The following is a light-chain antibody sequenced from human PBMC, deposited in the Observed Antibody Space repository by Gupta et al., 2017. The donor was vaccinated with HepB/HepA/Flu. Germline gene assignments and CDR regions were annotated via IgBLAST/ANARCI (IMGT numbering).Light chain of an antibody. CDR1: SSDVGGYNQ. J-gene: IGLJ2*01. Sequence: QSALTQPPSASGSPGQSVTIPCTGTSSDVGGYNQVSWYQQHPGTAPKLMIFEVNQRPSGVPVRFSGSKSGNTASLTVSGLQADDEANYYCSSYAGSNNVVFGGGTKLTVL. CDR3: SSYAGSNNVV. V-gene: IGLV2-8*01. CDR2: EVN.